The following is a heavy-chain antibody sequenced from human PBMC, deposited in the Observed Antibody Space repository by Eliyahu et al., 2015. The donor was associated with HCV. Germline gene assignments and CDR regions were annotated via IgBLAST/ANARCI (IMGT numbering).Heavy chain of an antibody. CDR3: AREAGSGGSCFDY. CDR2: IWFDGTKK. V-gene: IGHV3-33*08. D-gene: IGHD2-8*02. J-gene: IGHJ4*02. Sequence: QVQLVESGGGVVQPGRSLRLSCAASGFXFSSYAIHWVRQAPGRGLEWVAVIWFDGTKKYYLDSVKGRFTISRDNSKNTVYLQMDSLRAEDTAVYSCAREAGSGGSCFDYWGQGTLVAVSS. CDR1: GFXFSSYA.